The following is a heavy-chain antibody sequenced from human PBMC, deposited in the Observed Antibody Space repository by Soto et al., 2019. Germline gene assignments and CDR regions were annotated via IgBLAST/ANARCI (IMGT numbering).Heavy chain of an antibody. V-gene: IGHV3-49*03. J-gene: IGHJ4*02. CDR3: SRDQPLFGDYADY. CDR1: GFTFGDYA. CDR2: IRSKGYGGTT. Sequence: SLRLSCSASGFTFGDYAMSWFRQAPGKGLEWVGFIRSKGYGGTTEYAASVKGRFTISRDDSKSISYLQMNSLKTEDTAVYYCSRDQPLFGDYADYWGQGTLVTVSS. D-gene: IGHD4-17*01.